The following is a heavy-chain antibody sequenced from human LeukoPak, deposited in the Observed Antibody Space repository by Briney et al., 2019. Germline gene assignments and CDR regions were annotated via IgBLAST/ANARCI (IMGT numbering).Heavy chain of an antibody. V-gene: IGHV4-39*01. CDR3: LVSLGAH. D-gene: IGHD2-8*01. Sequence: PSETLSLTCTVFGGSMSSSDYLWAWIRQPPGKGLELIGNIRYPGSTYYNPSLQSRVTISVDTSKNQFSLKLISVTAADTAVYYCLVSLGAHWGEGTLVTVSS. CDR2: IRYPGST. J-gene: IGHJ4*02. CDR1: GGSMSSSDYL.